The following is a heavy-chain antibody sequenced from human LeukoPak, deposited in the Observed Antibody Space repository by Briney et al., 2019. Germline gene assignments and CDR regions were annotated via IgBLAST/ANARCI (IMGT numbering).Heavy chain of an antibody. J-gene: IGHJ4*02. CDR1: GFTFSSYG. V-gene: IGHV3-30*02. CDR3: AHARASGYSYGFDY. Sequence: GGSLRLSCAASGFTFSSYGVHWVRQAPGKGLEWVAFIRYDGSNKYYADSVKGRFTISRDNSKNTLYLQMNSLRAEDTAVYYCAHARASGYSYGFDYWGQGTLVTVSS. CDR2: IRYDGSNK. D-gene: IGHD5-18*01.